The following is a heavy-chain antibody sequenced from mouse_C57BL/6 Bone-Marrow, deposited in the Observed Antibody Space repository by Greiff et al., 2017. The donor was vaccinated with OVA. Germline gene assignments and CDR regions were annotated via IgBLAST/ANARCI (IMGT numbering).Heavy chain of an antibody. CDR1: GYTFTSYW. V-gene: IGHV1-64*01. CDR3: ARRNSTGYFDV. Sequence: VKLQQPGAELVKPGASVKLSCKASGYTFTSYWMHWVKQRPGQGLEWIGMIHPNSGSTNYNEKFKSKATLTVDKSSSTAYMQLSSLTSEDSAVYYCARRNSTGYFDVWGTGTTVTVSS. CDR2: IHPNSGST. D-gene: IGHD3-2*01. J-gene: IGHJ1*03.